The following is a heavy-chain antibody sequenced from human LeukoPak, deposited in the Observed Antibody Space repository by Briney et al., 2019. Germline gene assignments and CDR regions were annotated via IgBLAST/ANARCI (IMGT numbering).Heavy chain of an antibody. CDR2: IYSNGST. D-gene: IGHD6-19*01. Sequence: PSETLSLTCTVSRGSVTSYHWIWIRQPPGKGLEWIGHIYSNGSTNYGPSLRSRVTLSVHTSKNELSLQLRSLSAADTAVYHGANQVAGSDAWFDPWGQGTLVTVSS. CDR1: RGSVTSYH. CDR3: ANQVAGSDAWFDP. J-gene: IGHJ5*02. V-gene: IGHV4-4*09.